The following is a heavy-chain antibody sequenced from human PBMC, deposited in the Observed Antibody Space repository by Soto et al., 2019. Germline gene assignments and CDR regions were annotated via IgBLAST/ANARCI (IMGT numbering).Heavy chain of an antibody. CDR1: GGTFSSYT. J-gene: IGHJ4*02. D-gene: IGHD5-18*01. CDR3: ARDLGGYSYGYYFDY. V-gene: IGHV1-69*08. CDR2: IIPILGIA. Sequence: QVQLVQSGAEVKKPGSSVKVSCKASGGTFSSYTISWVRQAPGQGLEWMGRIIPILGIANYAQKFQGRVKITADKSTSTAYMELSSLRSEDTAVYYCARDLGGYSYGYYFDYWGQGTLVTVSS.